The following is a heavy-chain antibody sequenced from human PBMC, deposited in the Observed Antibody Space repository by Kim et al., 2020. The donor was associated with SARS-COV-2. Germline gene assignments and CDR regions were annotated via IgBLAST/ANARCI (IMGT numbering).Heavy chain of an antibody. V-gene: IGHV3-23*01. CDR1: GFTFSSYA. Sequence: GGSLRLSCAASGFTFSSYAMSWVRQAPGKGLEWVSAISGSGGSTYYADSVKGRFTISRDNSKNTLYLQMNSLRAEDTAVYYCAKFVGGIAVAARGTGVSYWGQGTLVTVSS. CDR3: AKFVGGIAVAARGTGVSY. CDR2: ISGSGGST. J-gene: IGHJ4*02. D-gene: IGHD6-19*01.